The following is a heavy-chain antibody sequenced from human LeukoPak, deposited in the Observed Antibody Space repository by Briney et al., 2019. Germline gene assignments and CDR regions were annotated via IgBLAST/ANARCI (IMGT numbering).Heavy chain of an antibody. J-gene: IGHJ6*03. Sequence: SETLSLTCTVSGASISSDYWNWIRQPPGKGLEWIGYIYYSGSTYYNPSLRSRVTISVDTSKNQFSLKLSSVTAADTAVYYCARSSEGRYYYDSSGFSYYYYYMDVWGKGTTVTISS. CDR3: ARSSEGRYYYDSSGFSYYYYYMDV. CDR2: IYYSGST. D-gene: IGHD3-22*01. CDR1: GASISSDY. V-gene: IGHV4-59*01.